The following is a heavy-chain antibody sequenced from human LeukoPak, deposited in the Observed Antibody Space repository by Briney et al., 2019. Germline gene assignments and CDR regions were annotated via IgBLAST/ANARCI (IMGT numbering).Heavy chain of an antibody. CDR3: AREGAVAGQSSPFDY. CDR2: IDSDGSIR. V-gene: IGHV3-74*01. D-gene: IGHD6-19*01. CDR1: GFTFSTYW. Sequence: GGSLRLSCAASGFTFSTYWMHWVRQAPGKGLVWVSRIDSDGSIRTYADSVKGRFTISRDNAKNSLYLQMNSLRAEDTAVYYCAREGAVAGQSSPFDYWGQGTLVTVSS. J-gene: IGHJ4*02.